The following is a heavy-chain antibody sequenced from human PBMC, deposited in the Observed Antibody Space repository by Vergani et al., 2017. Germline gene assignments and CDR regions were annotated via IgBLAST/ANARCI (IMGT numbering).Heavy chain of an antibody. V-gene: IGHV4-59*01. CDR3: ARKSYSSGWSSFDY. Sequence: QVQLQESGPGLVKPSETLSLTCTVSGGSISSYYWSWIRQPTGKGLEWIGYIYYSGSTNYNPSLKSRVTISVDTSKNQFSLKLSSVTAADTAVYYCARKSYSSGWSSFDYWGQGTLVTVSS. J-gene: IGHJ4*02. CDR1: GGSISSYY. CDR2: IYYSGST. D-gene: IGHD6-19*01.